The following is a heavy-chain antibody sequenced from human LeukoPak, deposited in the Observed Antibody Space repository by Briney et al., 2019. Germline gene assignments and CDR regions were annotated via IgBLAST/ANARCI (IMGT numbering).Heavy chain of an antibody. CDR2: IYTSGST. D-gene: IGHD6-19*01. V-gene: IGHV4-4*07. Sequence: PSETLSLTCTVSGDSLSSNYWSWIRQPAGKTLEWIGRIYTSGSTNYNPSLKSRVTISVDTSKNQFPLKLSSVAAADTALYYCARGNPSLYSSGWYPFDYWGQGTLVTVSS. CDR3: ARGNPSLYSSGWYPFDY. J-gene: IGHJ4*02. CDR1: GDSLSSNY.